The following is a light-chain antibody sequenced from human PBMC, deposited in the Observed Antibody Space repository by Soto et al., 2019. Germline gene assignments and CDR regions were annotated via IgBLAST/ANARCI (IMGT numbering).Light chain of an antibody. CDR3: QEYRSSRT. CDR1: QSVTSSY. CDR2: GAS. V-gene: IGKV3-20*01. J-gene: IGKJ1*01. Sequence: VLTPSPGILSLSPGERATLSCRASQSVTSSYLAWYQQKPGQAPRLLIYGASTRATGIPDRFSGGGSGTDFTLTISRLEPEDFAVYYCQEYRSSRTFGQGTKV.